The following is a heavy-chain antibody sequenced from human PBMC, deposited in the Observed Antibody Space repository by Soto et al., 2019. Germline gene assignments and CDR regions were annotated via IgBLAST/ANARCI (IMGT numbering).Heavy chain of an antibody. V-gene: IGHV1-18*01. D-gene: IGHD6-13*01. Sequence: QVQLVQPGAEVKKPGASVKVSCKASGYTFTSYGISWVRQAPGQGLEWMGWISAYNGNTNYAQKLQGRVTMTTDTSTSTAYMELRSLRSDDTAVYYCARLLVIAAAGTGAGLADYWGQGTLVTVSS. CDR3: ARLLVIAAAGTGAGLADY. J-gene: IGHJ4*02. CDR1: GYTFTSYG. CDR2: ISAYNGNT.